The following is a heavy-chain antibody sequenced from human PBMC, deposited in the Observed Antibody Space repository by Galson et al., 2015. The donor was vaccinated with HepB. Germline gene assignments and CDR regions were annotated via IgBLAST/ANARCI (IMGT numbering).Heavy chain of an antibody. Sequence: SVKASCKASGNTFNRFAMNWVRQAPGQGLEWMGGIIPIFGTPNYAQTFQARLTITADESTSTAYMELNSLRSDDTAVYYCARGTDFWSGPLDSWGQGTLVAVSS. CDR2: IIPIFGTP. V-gene: IGHV1-69*13. CDR3: ARGTDFWSGPLDS. J-gene: IGHJ4*02. CDR1: GNTFNRFA. D-gene: IGHD3-3*01.